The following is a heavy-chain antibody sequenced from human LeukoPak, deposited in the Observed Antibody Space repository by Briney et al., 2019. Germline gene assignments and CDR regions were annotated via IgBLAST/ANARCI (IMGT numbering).Heavy chain of an antibody. CDR2: ISSSSSTI. D-gene: IGHD1-26*01. CDR1: GFTFSSYS. CDR3: ARGLVGATGWFDP. Sequence: PGGSLRLSCAASGFTFSSYSMNWVRQAPGKGLEWVSYISSSSSTIYYADSVKGRFTISRDNAKNSLYLQMNSLRAEDTAVYYCARGLVGATGWFDPWGQGTPVTVSS. J-gene: IGHJ5*02. V-gene: IGHV3-48*01.